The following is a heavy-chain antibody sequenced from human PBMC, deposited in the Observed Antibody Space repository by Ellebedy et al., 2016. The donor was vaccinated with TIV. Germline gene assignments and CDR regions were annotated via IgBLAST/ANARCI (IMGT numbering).Heavy chain of an antibody. CDR2: INAGNGNT. CDR1: GYTFISYS. Sequence: ASVKVSCKASGYTFISYSIHWVRQAPGQRLEWMGWINAGNGNTKYSGKFQDRVTITRDMSTSTAYMELSSLRSEDTAVYYCAAGEGMVRGVIEAPFDYWGQGTLVTVSS. D-gene: IGHD3-10*01. J-gene: IGHJ4*02. CDR3: AAGEGMVRGVIEAPFDY. V-gene: IGHV1-3*01.